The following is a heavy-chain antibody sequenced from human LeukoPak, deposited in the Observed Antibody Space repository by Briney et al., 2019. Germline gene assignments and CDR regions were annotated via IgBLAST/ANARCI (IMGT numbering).Heavy chain of an antibody. J-gene: IGHJ4*02. CDR3: ARDPFEY. V-gene: IGHV4-34*01. CDR2: INHSGST. CDR1: GGSFSGYY. Sequence: SETLSLTCAVYGGSFSGYYWSWIRQPPGKGLEWIGEINHSGSTNYNPSLKSRVTISVDTSKNQFSLKLSSVTAADTAVYYCARDPFEYWGQGTLVTVSS.